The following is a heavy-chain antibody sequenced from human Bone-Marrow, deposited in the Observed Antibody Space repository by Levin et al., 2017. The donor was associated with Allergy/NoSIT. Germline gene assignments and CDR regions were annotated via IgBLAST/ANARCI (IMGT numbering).Heavy chain of an antibody. Sequence: PGGSLRLSCIASGFSFGDHGMNWVRQAPGKGLEWVAFIRNGAYGGTTEYAASVKDRFTVSRDDSKSIAYLQMNSLKSEDTAVYFCARGSAMLQGVITNYYFYMDVWGKGTTVTVSS. D-gene: IGHD3-10*01. CDR2: IRNGAYGGTT. J-gene: IGHJ6*03. CDR1: GFSFGDHG. CDR3: ARGSAMLQGVITNYYFYMDV. V-gene: IGHV3-49*04.